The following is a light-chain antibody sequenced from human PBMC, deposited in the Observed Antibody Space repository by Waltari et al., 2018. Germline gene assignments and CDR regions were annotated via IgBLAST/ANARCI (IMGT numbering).Light chain of an antibody. J-gene: IGLJ2*01. CDR3: SSYTTTITFVV. CDR2: DVS. CDR1: SSGVGDYSY. Sequence: QSALTQPASVSGSPGQSITISCTGTSSGVGDYSYVSWYQQPPGKAPKLIIYDVSHRPSGVSIRFSGSKSGCTASLTISGLQAEDEADYYCSSYTTTITFVVFGGGTRLTVL. V-gene: IGLV2-14*03.